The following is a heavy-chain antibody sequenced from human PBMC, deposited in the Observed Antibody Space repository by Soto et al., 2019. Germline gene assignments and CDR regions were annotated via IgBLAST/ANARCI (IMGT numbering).Heavy chain of an antibody. CDR1: GFSLSSTGVG. J-gene: IGHJ4*02. D-gene: IGHD3-3*01. CDR2: IDWDDDK. Sequence: SGPTLVNPTQTLTLTCSFSGFSLSSTGVGVGWIRQPPGKALEWLALIDWDDDKYYSTSLKTRLTISKDTSKNQVVLTMTNMDPVDTATYYCARMNILRFLDKWGQGTLVTVSS. V-gene: IGHV2-70*01. CDR3: ARMNILRFLDK.